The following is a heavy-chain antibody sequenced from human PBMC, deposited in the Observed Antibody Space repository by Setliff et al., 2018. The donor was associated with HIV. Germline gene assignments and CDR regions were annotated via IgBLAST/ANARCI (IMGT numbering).Heavy chain of an antibody. CDR1: AYSIRNGYY. CDR3: ARETIRSGHPSEAGFDF. Sequence: PSETLSLTCTVSAYSIRNGYYWGWIRQSPGKGLEWIGTLYYDGNTYYNPSLKSRVTMSVDTSKNQFSLNLNSVTAAATAVYYCARETIRSGHPSEAGFDFWGQGALVTVSS. D-gene: IGHD6-19*01. J-gene: IGHJ4*02. CDR2: LYYDGNT. V-gene: IGHV4-38-2*02.